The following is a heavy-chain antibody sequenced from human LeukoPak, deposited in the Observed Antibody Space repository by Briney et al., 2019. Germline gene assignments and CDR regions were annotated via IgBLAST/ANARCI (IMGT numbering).Heavy chain of an antibody. CDR3: AVRRLSSGWYGGIDY. CDR2: INHSGST. D-gene: IGHD6-19*01. V-gene: IGHV4-34*01. Sequence: SETLSLTCAVYGGSFSGYYWSWIRQPPGKGLEWIGEINHSGSTNYNPSLKSRVTISVDTSKNQFPLKLSSVTAADTAVYYCAVRRLSSGWYGGIDYWGQGTLVTVSS. CDR1: GGSFSGYY. J-gene: IGHJ4*02.